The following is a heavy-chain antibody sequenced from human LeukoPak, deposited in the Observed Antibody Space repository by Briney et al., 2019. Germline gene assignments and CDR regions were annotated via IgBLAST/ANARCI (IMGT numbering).Heavy chain of an antibody. V-gene: IGHV4-61*02. J-gene: IGHJ4*02. Sequence: SQTLSLTCTVSGGSISSANYYWSWIRQPAGERLEWIGRIYTTGSTNYNPSLKSRVTISIDTSMNQFSLRLSSVTAADTAVYYCARQGYSSSDLDYWGQGIPVTVSS. D-gene: IGHD5-12*01. CDR3: ARQGYSSSDLDY. CDR1: GGSISSANYY. CDR2: IYTTGST.